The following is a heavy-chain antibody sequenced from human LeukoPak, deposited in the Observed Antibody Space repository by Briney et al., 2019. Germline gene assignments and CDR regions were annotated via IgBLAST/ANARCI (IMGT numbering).Heavy chain of an antibody. D-gene: IGHD1-26*01. V-gene: IGHV6-1*01. J-gene: IGHJ5*02. CDR1: GDIVSDSSVS. CDR2: TYYKLKWYN. CDR3: AKSGIVGSSGFGP. Sequence: SQTLSLTCAISGDIVSDSSVSWNWIRQSPSRGLERLGRTYYKLKWYNDYAPSVKSRITINPDTSKNQFSLELNSVTPDDTAMYYCAKSGIVGSSGFGPWGQGTLVTVSS.